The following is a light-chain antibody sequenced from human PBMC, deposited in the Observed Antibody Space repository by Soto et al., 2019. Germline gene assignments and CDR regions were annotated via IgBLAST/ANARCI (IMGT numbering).Light chain of an antibody. CDR2: DVS. CDR3: QQYNGYSRT. Sequence: DIHMTQSPSTLSASVGHIFTITCRASQSIGDSLAWYQQKPGKAPYLLISDVSSLERGVPSRFSGSGSGTEFTLTISSMQPDDFATFYCQQYNGYSRTFGQGTKVDIK. J-gene: IGKJ1*01. V-gene: IGKV1-5*01. CDR1: QSIGDS.